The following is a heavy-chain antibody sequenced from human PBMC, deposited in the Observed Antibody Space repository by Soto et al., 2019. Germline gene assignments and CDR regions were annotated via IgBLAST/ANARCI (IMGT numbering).Heavy chain of an antibody. V-gene: IGHV1-69*06. CDR2: IIPIFGTA. Sequence: SVKVSCKASGGTFSSYAISWVRQAPGQGLEWMGGIIPIFGTANYAQRFQGRVTITADKSTSTAYMELSSLRSDDTAVYYCARELREAGGMDVWGQGTTVTVSS. CDR3: ARELREAGGMDV. D-gene: IGHD6-13*01. CDR1: GGTFSSYA. J-gene: IGHJ6*02.